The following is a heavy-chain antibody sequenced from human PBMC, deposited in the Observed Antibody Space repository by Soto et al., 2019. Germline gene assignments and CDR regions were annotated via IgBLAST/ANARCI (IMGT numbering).Heavy chain of an antibody. V-gene: IGHV1-69*02. CDR1: GGTFSSYT. Sequence: SVKVSCKASGGTFSSYTISWVRQAPGQGLEWMGRIIPILGIANYAQKFQGRVTITADKSTSTAYMELSSLRSEDTAVYYCARGYGDYESLDYWGQGTLVTVSS. J-gene: IGHJ4*02. D-gene: IGHD4-17*01. CDR2: IIPILGIA. CDR3: ARGYGDYESLDY.